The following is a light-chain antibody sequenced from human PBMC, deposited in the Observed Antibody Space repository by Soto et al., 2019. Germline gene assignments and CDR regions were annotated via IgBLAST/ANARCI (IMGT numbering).Light chain of an antibody. V-gene: IGKV3-20*01. Sequence: EIVLTQSPGTVSRSPGERATLSFRASQSVSNNYLAWYQQKPGQAPRLLIYGASNRATGIPDRFSGSGPGTDFTLTISRLEPEDFAVYYCQQYGSSGTFGQGTKVDIK. CDR2: GAS. CDR3: QQYGSSGT. CDR1: QSVSNNY. J-gene: IGKJ1*01.